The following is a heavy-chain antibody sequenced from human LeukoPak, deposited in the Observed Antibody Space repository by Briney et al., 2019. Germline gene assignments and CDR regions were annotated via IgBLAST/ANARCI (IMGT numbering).Heavy chain of an antibody. D-gene: IGHD4-17*01. Sequence: GRSLRLSCAASGVTFSSYGMHWVRQAPGKGLEWVAVIWYDGSNKYYADSVKGRFTISRDNSKNTLYLQMSSLRAEDTAVYYCARDHDGYGEPTYAFDIWGQGTMVTVSS. CDR3: ARDHDGYGEPTYAFDI. V-gene: IGHV3-33*01. CDR2: IWYDGSNK. CDR1: GVTFSSYG. J-gene: IGHJ3*02.